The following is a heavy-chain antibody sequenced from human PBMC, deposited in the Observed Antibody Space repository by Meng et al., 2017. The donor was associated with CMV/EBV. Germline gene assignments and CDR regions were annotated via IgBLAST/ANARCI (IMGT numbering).Heavy chain of an antibody. D-gene: IGHD1-26*01. CDR3: ARGVGGWFDP. CDR1: GGSFSGYY. V-gene: IGHV4-34*01. Sequence: QVQLQLWAAGLLKPSSTLSLTCAVYGGSFSGYYWSWIRQPPGKGLEWIGEINHSGSTNYNPSLKSRVTISVDTSKNQFSLKLSSVTAADTAVYYCARGVGGWFDPWGQGTLVTVSS. CDR2: INHSGST. J-gene: IGHJ5*02.